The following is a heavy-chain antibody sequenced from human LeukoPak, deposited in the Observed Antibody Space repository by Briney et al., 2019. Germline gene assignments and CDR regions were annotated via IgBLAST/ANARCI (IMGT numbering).Heavy chain of an antibody. CDR3: ARDRVQYCTRTSCYASWGIDV. V-gene: IGHV4-59*01. D-gene: IGHD2-2*01. Sequence: SETLSLTCTVSGGSISSSYWSWIRQPPGKGLEWIGYIYYSGSTNYTPSLKSRVTISLNTSKNQFSLKLRSVSAADTAVYYWARDRVQYCTRTSCYASWGIDVWGQGTTVTVSS. CDR1: GGSISSSY. CDR2: IYYSGST. J-gene: IGHJ6*02.